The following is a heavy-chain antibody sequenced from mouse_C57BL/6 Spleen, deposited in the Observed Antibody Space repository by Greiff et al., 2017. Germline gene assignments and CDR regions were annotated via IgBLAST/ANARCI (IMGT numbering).Heavy chain of an antibody. CDR3: TSVYYYSSSAMDY. J-gene: IGHJ4*01. V-gene: IGHV5-9-1*02. Sequence: EVKVVESGEGLVKPGGSLKLSCAASGFTFSSYAMSWVRQTPEKRLEWVAYISSGGDYIYYADTVKGRFTISRDHARNTLYLQLSSLKSEDTSMYYCTSVYYYSSSAMDYWGQGTSVTVSS. D-gene: IGHD1-1*01. CDR2: ISSGGDYI. CDR1: GFTFSSYA.